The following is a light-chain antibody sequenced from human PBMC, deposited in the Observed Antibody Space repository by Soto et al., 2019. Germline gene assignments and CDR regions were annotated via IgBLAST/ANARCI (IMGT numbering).Light chain of an antibody. CDR1: QGISSY. CDR2: DAS. Sequence: DIQLTQSPSFLSASVGDRVTITCRASQGISSYLAWYQQKPGKDPKILIYDASTLQSGVPSRFSGSGSEPEFTLTISSLQPEDFATYYCQQLNSYPLTFGGGTKVEIK. V-gene: IGKV1-9*01. J-gene: IGKJ4*01. CDR3: QQLNSYPLT.